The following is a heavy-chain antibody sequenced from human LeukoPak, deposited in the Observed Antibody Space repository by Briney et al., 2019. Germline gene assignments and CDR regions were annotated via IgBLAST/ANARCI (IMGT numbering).Heavy chain of an antibody. D-gene: IGHD3-10*01. CDR2: ISRDGRIS. Sequence: QSGGSLRLSCAASGFTLSNYWIHWVRQAPGKGLVWVSRISRDGRISNYADSVRGGFTISRDNAKNPLYLQMNSLRAEDTAAYYCARDRGPRTGSMVREAYDNWGQGTLVTVSS. CDR3: ARDRGPRTGSMVREAYDN. J-gene: IGHJ4*02. V-gene: IGHV3-74*01. CDR1: GFTLSNYW.